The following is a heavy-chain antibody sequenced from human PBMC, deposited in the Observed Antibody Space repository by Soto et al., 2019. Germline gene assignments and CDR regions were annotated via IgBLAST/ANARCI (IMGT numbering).Heavy chain of an antibody. D-gene: IGHD6-19*01. V-gene: IGHV1-2*02. CDR1: GYTFTGYY. J-gene: IGHJ4*02. CDR3: ARDRFIAVAGTDY. Sequence: ASVKVSCKASGYTFTGYYMHWVRQAPGQGLEWMGWINPNSGGTNYAQKFQGRVTMTRDTSISTAYMELSRLRSDDTAVYYCARDRFIAVAGTDYWGQGTLVTVSS. CDR2: INPNSGGT.